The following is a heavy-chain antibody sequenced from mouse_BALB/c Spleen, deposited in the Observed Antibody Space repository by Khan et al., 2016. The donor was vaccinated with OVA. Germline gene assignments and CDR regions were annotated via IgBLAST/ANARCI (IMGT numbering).Heavy chain of an antibody. CDR3: ARIFIGTKDYAMDY. V-gene: IGHV2-2*02. CDR1: GFSLTSYG. D-gene: IGHD2-14*01. CDR2: IWSGGST. Sequence: VQLQESGPGLVQPSQSLSITCTVSGFSLTSYGVHWVRQSPGQGLEWLGVIWSGGSTDYNAAFISRLSISKDNSTSQVFFKMNSLQANDKATDYCARIFIGTKDYAMDYWGQGTSGTVSS. J-gene: IGHJ4*01.